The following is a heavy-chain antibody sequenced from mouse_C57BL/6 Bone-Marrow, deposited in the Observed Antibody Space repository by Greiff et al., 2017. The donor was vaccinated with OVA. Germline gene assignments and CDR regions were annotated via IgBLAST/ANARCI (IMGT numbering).Heavy chain of an antibody. CDR2: IYPSDSET. J-gene: IGHJ4*01. CDR3: ARAYDSYAMDY. V-gene: IGHV1-61*01. CDR1: GYTFTSYW. D-gene: IGHD2-10*02. Sequence: VQLQQPGAELVRPGSSVKLSCKASGYTFTSYWVDWVKQRPGQGLEWIGNIYPSDSETHYNQKFKDKATLTVDKSSSTAYMQLSSLTSEDSAVYYCARAYDSYAMDYWGQGTSVTVSS.